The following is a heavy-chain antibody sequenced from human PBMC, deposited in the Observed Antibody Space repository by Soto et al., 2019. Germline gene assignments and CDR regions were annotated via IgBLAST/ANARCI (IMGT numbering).Heavy chain of an antibody. CDR1: GYTFTSYY. CDR3: ARLVLIMNAMTTYTFDF. CDR2: INPSGGST. V-gene: IGHV1-46*01. D-gene: IGHD2-8*01. J-gene: IGHJ3*01. Sequence: ASVKVSCKASGYTFTSYYMHWVRQAPGQGLEWMGIINPSGGSTSYAQKFQGRVTMTRDTSTSTVYMELSSLRSEDTAVYYCARLVLIMNAMTTYTFDFWGQGTMVTVSS.